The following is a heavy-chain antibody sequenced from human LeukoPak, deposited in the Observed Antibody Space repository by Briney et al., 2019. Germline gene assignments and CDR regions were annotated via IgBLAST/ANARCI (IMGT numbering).Heavy chain of an antibody. D-gene: IGHD3-16*02. CDR1: RFTFSAYW. J-gene: IGHJ4*02. Sequence: PGGSLRLSCAASRFTFSAYWMTWVRQAPGKGLEWVANIKPDGSEKYYVDSVKGRFTISRDDAKNSLYLQMNSLRAEDTAVYYCARYDYVWGSYHYSFDYWGQGTLVTVSS. CDR2: IKPDGSEK. CDR3: ARYDYVWGSYHYSFDY. V-gene: IGHV3-7*01.